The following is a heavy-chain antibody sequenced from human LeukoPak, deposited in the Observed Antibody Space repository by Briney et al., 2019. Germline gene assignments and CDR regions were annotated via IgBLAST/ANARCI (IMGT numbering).Heavy chain of an antibody. D-gene: IGHD6-13*01. Sequence: SETLSLTCTVSGGSISSSSYYWGGIRQPPGKGLEWSGSIYYSGSTYYNPSLKSRVTISVDTSKNQFSLKLSSVTAADTAVYYCARESIAAAGTLDYWGQGTLVTVSS. CDR3: ARESIAAAGTLDY. V-gene: IGHV4-39*07. CDR2: IYYSGST. J-gene: IGHJ4*02. CDR1: GGSISSSSYY.